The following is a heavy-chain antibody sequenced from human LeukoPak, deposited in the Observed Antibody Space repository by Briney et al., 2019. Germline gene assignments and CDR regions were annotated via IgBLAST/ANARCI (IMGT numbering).Heavy chain of an antibody. J-gene: IGHJ3*02. V-gene: IGHV3-21*01. D-gene: IGHD1-26*01. CDR2: INVITGYI. Sequence: GGSLRLSCTVSGFTVSSNSMSWVRQAPGKGLEWVAYINVITGYIYYADSLKGRFTISRDNAKKSLFLEMNSLRVEDTAVYYCARDRSGSSSVDDAFDIWGQGIMVTVSS. CDR1: GFTVSSNS. CDR3: ARDRSGSSSVDDAFDI.